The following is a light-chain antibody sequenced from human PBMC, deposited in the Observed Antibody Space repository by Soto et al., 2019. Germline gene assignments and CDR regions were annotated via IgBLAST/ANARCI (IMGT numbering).Light chain of an antibody. Sequence: DIQMTQSPSSLSASVGDRVTITCRASQSISSYLNWYQQKPGKAPKVLISGAFSLQCGVRLRFSGSGSGTDCTLTISRMQSEDLASYYCQLSHRTPPTFGGGTKVETK. V-gene: IGKV1-39*01. CDR2: GAF. CDR1: QSISSY. J-gene: IGKJ4*01. CDR3: QLSHRTPPT.